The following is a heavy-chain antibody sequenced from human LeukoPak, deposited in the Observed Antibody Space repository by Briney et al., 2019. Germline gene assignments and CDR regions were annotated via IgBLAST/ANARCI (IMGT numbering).Heavy chain of an antibody. V-gene: IGHV3-30*14. CDR1: GGTFSSYA. CDR2: ISYDGSNK. J-gene: IGHJ5*01. Sequence: SCKASGGTFSSYAISWVRQAPGKGLEWVAVISYDGSNKYYADSVKGRFTISRDNSKSTLYLQMNSLRVEDTAVYYCTGAHSNSWSVFWGQGTLVTVSS. CDR3: TGAHSNSWSVF. D-gene: IGHD5-18*01.